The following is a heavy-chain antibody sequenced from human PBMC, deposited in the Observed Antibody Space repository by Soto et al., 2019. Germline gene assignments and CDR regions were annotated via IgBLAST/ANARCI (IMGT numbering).Heavy chain of an antibody. D-gene: IGHD6-19*01. Sequence: QLQLQESGPGLVKPSETLSLTCTVSGGSISSSNYYWGWIRQPPGKGLEWIGSIYYSERTYYNPSLKSRVTISVDMCKNQFSLKLSSVTAADTAVYYCARISEVAVDFDYWGQGTLVPVS. J-gene: IGHJ4*02. V-gene: IGHV4-39*01. CDR3: ARISEVAVDFDY. CDR2: IYYSERT. CDR1: GGSISSSNYY.